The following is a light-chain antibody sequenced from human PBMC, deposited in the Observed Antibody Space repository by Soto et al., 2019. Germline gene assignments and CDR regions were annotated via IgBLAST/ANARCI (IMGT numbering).Light chain of an antibody. CDR1: QSVLYSSNNKNY. CDR2: WAS. V-gene: IGKV4-1*01. Sequence: DIVMTQSPDSLAVSLGERATINCKSSQSVLYSSNNKNYLAWYRQKPGQPPKLIIYWASIRESGVPDRISGSGSGTDFTLTIGSLQAEDVAVYYCQQYYSTPPYTFGQGTKLEIK. J-gene: IGKJ2*01. CDR3: QQYYSTPPYT.